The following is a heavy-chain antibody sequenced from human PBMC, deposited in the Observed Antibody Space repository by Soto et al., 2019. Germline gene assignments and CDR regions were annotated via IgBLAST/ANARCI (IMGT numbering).Heavy chain of an antibody. CDR3: AKPGNLGVAGSGEY. D-gene: IGHD6-19*01. Sequence: QVQLVQSGAEVQKPGSSVKVSCKATGGTFNSYTISWVRQAPGQGLEWMGKIIPLLGIANYAQKFQDRVTITADQSTSTAHMELNSSNSEDTAVYYCAKPGNLGVAGSGEYWGQGTLVIVAS. CDR1: GGTFNSYT. J-gene: IGHJ4*02. V-gene: IGHV1-69*02. CDR2: IIPLLGIA.